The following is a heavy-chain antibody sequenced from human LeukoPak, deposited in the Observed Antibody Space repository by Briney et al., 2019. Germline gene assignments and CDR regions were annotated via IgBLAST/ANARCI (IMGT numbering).Heavy chain of an antibody. CDR3: ARDFWSGYWETNWFDP. V-gene: IGHV3-30*02. CDR1: GLTFCSYG. J-gene: IGHJ5*02. Sequence: GGSLRLSCAAFGLTFCSYGMHWVPQAPGKGLVGVAFIRYDGSNKYYADSVKGRFTISRDNPTSTLYLQMNSLKAEDTDVYYCARDFWSGYWETNWFDPWGQGTLVTVSS. CDR2: IRYDGSNK. D-gene: IGHD3-3*01.